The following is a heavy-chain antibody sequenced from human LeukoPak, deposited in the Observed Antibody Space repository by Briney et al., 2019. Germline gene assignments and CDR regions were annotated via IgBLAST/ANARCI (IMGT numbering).Heavy chain of an antibody. CDR1: GYSISRGYY. J-gene: IGHJ3*02. Sequence: SETLSLTCTVSGYSISRGYYWGWIRQSPGKGLEWIGSVYYSGSNLDNPSLKSRVFISVDTSKNHVSLRLSSVTAADTAVYYCVKDSSGTLAFDIWGQGTMVTVSS. D-gene: IGHD6-25*01. CDR2: VYYSGSN. V-gene: IGHV4-38-2*02. CDR3: VKDSSGTLAFDI.